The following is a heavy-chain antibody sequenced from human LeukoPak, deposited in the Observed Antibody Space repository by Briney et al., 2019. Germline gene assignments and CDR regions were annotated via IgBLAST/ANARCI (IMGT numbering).Heavy chain of an antibody. D-gene: IGHD4-23*01. Sequence: SETLSLTCAVSGGSSRSGDYFWSWIRQPPGKGLEWIGHIHYSGNTYYNPSLKSRVSISVDTSKNQFSLKLSSVTAADTAVYYCARENNDYGGKKAFDYWGQGILVTVSS. CDR3: ARENNDYGGKKAFDY. J-gene: IGHJ4*02. CDR2: IHYSGNT. CDR1: GGSSRSGDYF. V-gene: IGHV4-30-4*01.